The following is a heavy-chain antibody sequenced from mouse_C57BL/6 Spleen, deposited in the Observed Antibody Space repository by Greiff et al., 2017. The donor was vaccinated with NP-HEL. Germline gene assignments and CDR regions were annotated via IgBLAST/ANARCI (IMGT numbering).Heavy chain of an antibody. CDR3: ARVVGLPDYYAMDY. V-gene: IGHV1-64*01. D-gene: IGHD5-5*01. CDR1: GYTFTSYW. Sequence: QVQLQQPGAELVKPGASVKLSCKASGYTFTSYWMHWVKQRPGQGLEWIGMIHPNSGSTNYNEKFKSKATLTVDKSSSTAYMQLSSLTSEDSAVYYCARVVGLPDYYAMDYWGQGTSVTVSS. J-gene: IGHJ4*01. CDR2: IHPNSGST.